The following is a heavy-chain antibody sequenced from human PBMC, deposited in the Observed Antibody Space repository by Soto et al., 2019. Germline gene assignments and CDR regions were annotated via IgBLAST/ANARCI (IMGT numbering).Heavy chain of an antibody. CDR3: ARDRAREWVVAAMKALDY. Sequence: PGGSLRLSCAASGFTFSSYSMNWVRQAPGKGLEWVSSISSSSSYIYYADSVKGRFTISRDNAKNSLYLQMNSLRAEDTAVYYCARDRAREWVVAAMKALDYWGQGTLVTVSS. D-gene: IGHD2-15*01. CDR2: ISSSSSYI. J-gene: IGHJ4*02. V-gene: IGHV3-21*01. CDR1: GFTFSSYS.